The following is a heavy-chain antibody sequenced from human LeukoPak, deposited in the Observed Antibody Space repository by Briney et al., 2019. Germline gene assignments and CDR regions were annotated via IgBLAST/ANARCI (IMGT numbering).Heavy chain of an antibody. J-gene: IGHJ5*02. Sequence: GGSLRLSCAASGFTFSSYAMHWVRQAPGKGLEWVAVISYDGSNKYYADSVKGRFTISRDNSKNTLYLQMNSLRAEDTAVYYCARICSSTSCYSADPWGQGTLVTVSS. D-gene: IGHD2-2*01. CDR2: ISYDGSNK. CDR1: GFTFSSYA. V-gene: IGHV3-30-3*01. CDR3: ARICSSTSCYSADP.